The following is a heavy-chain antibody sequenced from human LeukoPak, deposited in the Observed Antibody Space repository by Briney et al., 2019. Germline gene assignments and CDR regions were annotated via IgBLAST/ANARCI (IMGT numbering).Heavy chain of an antibody. CDR1: GASVTGYY. V-gene: IGHV4-59*02. CDR3: TRGHWGLQS. D-gene: IGHD7-27*01. CDR2: IHHSGNS. J-gene: IGHJ5*02. Sequence: SETLSLTCTVSGASVTGYYWSWIRQSPGKGLEWISYIHHSGNSDYNPYLRSRVTTSLDTSKNQFSLNLISVTAADTAVYYCTRGHWGLQSWSQGTLVTVSS.